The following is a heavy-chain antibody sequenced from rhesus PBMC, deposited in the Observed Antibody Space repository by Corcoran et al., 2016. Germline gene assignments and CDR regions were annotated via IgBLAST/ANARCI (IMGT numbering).Heavy chain of an antibody. Sequence: QVQLQESGPAVVKPSETLSLPCAVSGGSISSSNWWSWTRQSPGKGLEWIGGIYGSCGSTEYNPSLKSRVTISIDTSTNQFSLKLSSVTAADTAVYYCARLDSSGYTDYWGQGVLVTVSS. V-gene: IGHV4-93*02. CDR3: ARLDSSGYTDY. CDR1: GGSISSSNW. J-gene: IGHJ4*01. CDR2: IYGSCGST. D-gene: IGHD6-31*01.